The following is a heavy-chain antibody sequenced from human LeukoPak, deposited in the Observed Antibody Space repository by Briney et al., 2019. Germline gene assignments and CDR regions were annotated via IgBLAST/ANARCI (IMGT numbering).Heavy chain of an antibody. CDR3: ARGAPCSGGSCYSDWFDP. Sequence: PSVTLSLTCTVSGGSISSYYWSWIRQPPGKGLEWIGYIYYSGSTNYNPSLKSRVTISVDTSKNQFSLKLSSVTAADTAVYYCARGAPCSGGSCYSDWFDPWGQGTLVTVSS. D-gene: IGHD2-15*01. CDR2: IYYSGST. J-gene: IGHJ5*02. V-gene: IGHV4-59*01. CDR1: GGSISSYY.